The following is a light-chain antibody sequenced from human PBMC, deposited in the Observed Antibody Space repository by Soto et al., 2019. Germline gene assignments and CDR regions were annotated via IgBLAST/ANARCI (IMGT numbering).Light chain of an antibody. CDR2: SID. CDR3: LLYYGGPVV. Sequence: QTVVTQEPSLIVSPGGTVTLTCGSSTGAVTSGCYPNWFQQKPGQAPRALIYSIDKKHSWTPTRFSGSLLGDKAALTLSGVQPEDEADYYCLLYYGGPVVFGGGTKLTVL. CDR1: TGAVTSGCY. J-gene: IGLJ2*01. V-gene: IGLV7-43*01.